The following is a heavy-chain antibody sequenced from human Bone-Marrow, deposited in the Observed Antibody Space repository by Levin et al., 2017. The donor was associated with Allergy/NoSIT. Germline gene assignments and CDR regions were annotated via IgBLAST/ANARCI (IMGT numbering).Heavy chain of an antibody. CDR1: GFPFSLFG. V-gene: IGHV3-30*03. D-gene: IGHD2-21*02. J-gene: IGHJ5*02. CDR2: MSFDGSNE. Sequence: GESLKISCTASGFPFSLFGMHWVRQAPGKGLQWIGVMSFDGSNEYYAESVKGRFSISRDNSKNTLYLHMNSLGSDDTAMYYCTTLCGGDCPNWVDPWGPGTRVIVSS. CDR3: TTLCGGDCPNWVDP.